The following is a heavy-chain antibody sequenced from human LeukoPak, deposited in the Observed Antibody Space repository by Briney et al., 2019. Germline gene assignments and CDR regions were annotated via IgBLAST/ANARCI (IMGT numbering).Heavy chain of an antibody. D-gene: IGHD2-15*01. CDR3: SRDAPLYCSGGSCCGYYYSMDV. CDR2: IIPIFGAA. J-gene: IGHJ6*03. V-gene: IGHV1-69*13. Sequence: ASVKVSCKASGGTFSSYSMSWVRQAPGQGLEWMGGIIPIFGAANYAQKFQGRVTITADESTSTAYMELSSLRSEDTAVYYCSRDAPLYCSGGSCCGYYYSMDVWGKGTTVTVSS. CDR1: GGTFSSYS.